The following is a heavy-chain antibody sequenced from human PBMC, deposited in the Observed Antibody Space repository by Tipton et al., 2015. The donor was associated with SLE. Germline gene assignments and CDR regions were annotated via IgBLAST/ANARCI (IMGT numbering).Heavy chain of an antibody. CDR3: ARGPLGGGYSGYDTNWFDP. CDR2: IHYSGTT. V-gene: IGHV4-61*10. Sequence: TLSLTCTVSGGSISSDTYYWSLIRQPAGKGLEWIGYIHYSGTTYYNPSLKSRVTISVDTSKNQFSLRVHSVTAADTAIYSCARGPLGGGYSGYDTNWFDPWGQGTLVTVSS. CDR1: GGSISSDTYY. D-gene: IGHD5-12*01. J-gene: IGHJ5*02.